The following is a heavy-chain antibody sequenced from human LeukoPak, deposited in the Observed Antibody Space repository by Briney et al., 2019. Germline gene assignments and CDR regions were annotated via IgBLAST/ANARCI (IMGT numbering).Heavy chain of an antibody. Sequence: VSGPALVKPTQTLTLTCTFSGFSLSTSGMCVSWIRQPPGKALEWLARIDWDDDKYYSTSLKTRLTISKDTSKNQVVLTMTNMDPVDTATYYCARIPSIAAAGVYYFDYWGQGTLVTVSS. CDR3: ARIPSIAAAGVYYFDY. J-gene: IGHJ4*02. CDR2: IDWDDDK. D-gene: IGHD6-13*01. CDR1: GFSLSTSGMC. V-gene: IGHV2-70*11.